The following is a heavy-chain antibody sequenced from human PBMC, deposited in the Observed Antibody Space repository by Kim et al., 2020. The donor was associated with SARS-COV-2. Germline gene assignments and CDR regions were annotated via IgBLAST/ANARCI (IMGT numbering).Heavy chain of an antibody. J-gene: IGHJ6*01. D-gene: IGHD3-10*01. Sequence: SETLSLTCAVYGGSFSGYYWSWIRQPPGKGLEWIGEINHSGSTNYNPSLKSRVTISVDTSKNQFSLKLSSVTAADTAVYYCARGHGSGSYWVYYYYGMDV. CDR1: GGSFSGYY. V-gene: IGHV4-34*01. CDR3: ARGHGSGSYWVYYYYGMDV. CDR2: INHSGST.